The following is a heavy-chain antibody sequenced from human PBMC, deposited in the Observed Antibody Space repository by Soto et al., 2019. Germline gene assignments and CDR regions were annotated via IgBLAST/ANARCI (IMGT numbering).Heavy chain of an antibody. J-gene: IGHJ3*01. CDR2: ISWNSGSI. CDR3: IRGGRYCSGGSCYSGAFDV. D-gene: IGHD2-15*01. Sequence: EVQLVESGGGLVQPGRSLRLSCAASGFNFDDYAMNWVRQFPGKGLEWVSGISWNSGSIGYADSVKGRFTISRDNGKNFVYLQLNSVRPEDTALYYCIRGGRYCSGGSCYSGAFDVWGQGTMVTVSS. CDR1: GFNFDDYA. V-gene: IGHV3-9*01.